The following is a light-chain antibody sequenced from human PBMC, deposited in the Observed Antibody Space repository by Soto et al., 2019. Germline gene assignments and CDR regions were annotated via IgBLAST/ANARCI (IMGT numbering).Light chain of an antibody. CDR1: QSVSSA. CDR3: QQHSRPFT. J-gene: IGKJ3*01. Sequence: EFVVTQSPATLSLSPGGRATLSSTTRQSVSSALAWHQQKPGQAPRLLIYDTSYRATGTPARFSGSGSGTDFPLTISRLQPEDSAVYYCQQHSRPFTFGQGTKVDIK. V-gene: IGKV3-11*01. CDR2: DTS.